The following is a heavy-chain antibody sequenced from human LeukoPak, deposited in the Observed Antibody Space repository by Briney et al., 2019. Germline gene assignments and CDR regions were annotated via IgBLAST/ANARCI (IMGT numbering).Heavy chain of an antibody. CDR3: ARGGNSSSSAFDY. D-gene: IGHD6-6*01. V-gene: IGHV4-34*01. CDR2: INHSGST. J-gene: IGHJ4*02. Sequence: SETLSLTCAVYGGSFSGYYWSWIRQPPGKGLEWIGEINHSGSTNYNPSLKSRVTTSVDTSKNQFSLKLSSVTAADTAVYYCARGGNSSSSAFDYWGQGTLVTVSS. CDR1: GGSFSGYY.